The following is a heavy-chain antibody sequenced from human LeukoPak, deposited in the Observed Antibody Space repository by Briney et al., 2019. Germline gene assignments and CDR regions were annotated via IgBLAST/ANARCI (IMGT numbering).Heavy chain of an antibody. CDR1: GGSISSGDYY. Sequence: SETLSLTCTVSGGSISSGDYYWSWIRQPPGKGLEWIGYIYYSGSTYYNPSLKSRVTISVDTSKNQFSLKLSSVTAADTAVYYCAREPQLLGFDYWGQGTLVTVSS. CDR3: AREPQLLGFDY. CDR2: IYYSGST. J-gene: IGHJ4*02. V-gene: IGHV4-30-4*01. D-gene: IGHD2-2*01.